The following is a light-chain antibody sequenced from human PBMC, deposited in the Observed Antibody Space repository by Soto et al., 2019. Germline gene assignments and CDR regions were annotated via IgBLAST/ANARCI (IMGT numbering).Light chain of an antibody. V-gene: IGKV3-20*01. CDR1: QSVRSY. Sequence: EIVMTQSPATLSVSPGERATLSCRASQSVRSYLAWYRQKPGQAPRLLIYDASRRATGIPDRFSGSGSGTDFTLTVSGLEPEDFAVYFCQQYGSSPRTFGQGTKVDIK. J-gene: IGKJ1*01. CDR3: QQYGSSPRT. CDR2: DAS.